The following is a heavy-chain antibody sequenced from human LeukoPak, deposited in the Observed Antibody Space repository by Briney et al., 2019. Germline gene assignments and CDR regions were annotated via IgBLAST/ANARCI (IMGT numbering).Heavy chain of an antibody. CDR1: GFTFSDSS. Sequence: PGGSLRLSCAASGFTFSDSSFNWVRQAPGKGLEGLSYISGGRGAINYADSVKGRFTISRDNAKNSLYLQMNSLKDEDTAMYYCARGVAVTGFYLDAFDIWGQGAMVTVSS. V-gene: IGHV3-48*02. J-gene: IGHJ3*02. CDR3: ARGVAVTGFYLDAFDI. CDR2: ISGGRGAI. D-gene: IGHD3-9*01.